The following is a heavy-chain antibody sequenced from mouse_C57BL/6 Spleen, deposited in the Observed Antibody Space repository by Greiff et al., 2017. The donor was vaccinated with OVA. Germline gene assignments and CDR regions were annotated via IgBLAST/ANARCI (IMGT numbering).Heavy chain of an antibody. J-gene: IGHJ1*03. Sequence: EVMLVESGGGLVKPGGSLKLSCAASGFTFSSYAMSWVRQTPEKRLEWVATISDGGSYTYYPDNVKGRFTISRDNAKNNLYLQMSHLKSEDTAMYYCARDRGEGYFDVWGTGTTVTVSS. CDR1: GFTFSSYA. V-gene: IGHV5-4*01. CDR2: ISDGGSYT. D-gene: IGHD3-1*01. CDR3: ARDRGEGYFDV.